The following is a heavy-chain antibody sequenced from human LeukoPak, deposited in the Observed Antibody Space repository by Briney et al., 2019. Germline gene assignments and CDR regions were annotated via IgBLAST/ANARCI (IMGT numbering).Heavy chain of an antibody. Sequence: SQTLSLTCTVSGGSISSGDYYWSWIRQPPGKGLEWIGYIYYSGSTNYNPSLKSRVTISVDTSKNQFSLKLSSVTAADTAVYYCARQGRFYDFWSGSDFDYWGQGTLVTVSS. CDR2: IYYSGST. J-gene: IGHJ4*02. D-gene: IGHD3-3*01. CDR3: ARQGRFYDFWSGSDFDY. CDR1: GGSISSGDYY. V-gene: IGHV4-30-4*08.